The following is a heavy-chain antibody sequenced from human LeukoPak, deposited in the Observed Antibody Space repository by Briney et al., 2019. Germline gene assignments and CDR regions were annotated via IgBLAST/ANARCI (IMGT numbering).Heavy chain of an antibody. V-gene: IGHV4-59*11. CDR1: GGSISSQY. CDR3: ARAPGRGSSWYYYYYMDV. J-gene: IGHJ6*03. Sequence: SETLSLSCTVSGGSISSQYWSWIRQPPGKGLEWIGYIYYSGSTNYNPSLKSRVTISVDTSKNQFSLKLSSVTAADTAVYYCARAPGRGSSWYYYYYMDVWGKGTTLTVSS. CDR2: IYYSGST. D-gene: IGHD6-13*01.